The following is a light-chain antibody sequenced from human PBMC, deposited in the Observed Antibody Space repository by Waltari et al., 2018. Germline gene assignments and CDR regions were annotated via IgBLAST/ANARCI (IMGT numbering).Light chain of an antibody. CDR2: DVS. CDR1: SNDVGGYTY. J-gene: IGLJ3*02. Sequence: QSALTQPASVSGSPGQSITISCTGTSNDVGGYTYVSWYQQHPGKAPKLMIYDVSNRPYGVCKRCSGSKSGNTASLTISGLQAEDEADYYCSSYTSSLTLVFGGGTKLTVL. V-gene: IGLV2-14*03. CDR3: SSYTSSLTLV.